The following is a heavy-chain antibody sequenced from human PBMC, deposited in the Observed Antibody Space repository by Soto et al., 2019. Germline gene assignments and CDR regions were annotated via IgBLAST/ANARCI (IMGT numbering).Heavy chain of an antibody. CDR3: ARGWGYFDSSGFPYLYAMYF. D-gene: IGHD3-22*01. CDR1: GFTFSTYW. CDR2: IKEDGSEK. V-gene: IGHV3-7*01. Sequence: GGSLRLSCAASGFTFSTYWMSWVRQAPGKGLEWVANIKEDGSEKYYVDPVEGRFTISRDNAKNSLYLQMTSLRAEDTALYYCARGWGYFDSSGFPYLYAMYFWGQGTTVTVS. J-gene: IGHJ6*02.